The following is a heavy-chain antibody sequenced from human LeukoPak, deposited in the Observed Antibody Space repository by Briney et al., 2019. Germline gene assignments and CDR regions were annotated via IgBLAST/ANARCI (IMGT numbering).Heavy chain of an antibody. V-gene: IGHV4-39*01. D-gene: IGHD3-10*01. J-gene: IGHJ1*01. CDR2: IFYSGST. Sequence: PSETLSLTCTVPGGSISTSRYYWGWIRQPPGKGLEWIGSIFYSGSTYYNPSLKSRVTISVDTSKKQFSLKLSSVTAADTAVYYCARTVGEPGAEYFQHWGQGTLVTVSS. CDR1: GGSISTSRYY. CDR3: ARTVGEPGAEYFQH.